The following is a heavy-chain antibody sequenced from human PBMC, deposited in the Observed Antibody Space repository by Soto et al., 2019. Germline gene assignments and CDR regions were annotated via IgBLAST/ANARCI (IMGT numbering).Heavy chain of an antibody. D-gene: IGHD1-7*01. V-gene: IGHV3-74*01. CDR1: EFTFRSYW. J-gene: IGHJ3*01. Sequence: EVQLVDSGGGLVQPGGSLRISCEASEFTFRSYWMHWVRQSPGKGLVWVSRISGDGSSTSYADSVKGRFTISRDNAKNTMNLQMDSLRAEDTAVYYCARSLPGTYGAFDLWGQGTMVTVSS. CDR2: ISGDGSST. CDR3: ARSLPGTYGAFDL.